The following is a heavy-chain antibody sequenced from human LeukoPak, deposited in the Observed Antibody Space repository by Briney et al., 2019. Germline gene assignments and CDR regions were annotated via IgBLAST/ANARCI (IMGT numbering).Heavy chain of an antibody. CDR1: GGSISSGSYY. D-gene: IGHD3-16*01. CDR3: ARHGQGASDY. CDR2: IYTSGST. Sequence: SETLSLTCTVSGGSISSGSYYWSWIRQPAGKGLEWIGRIYTSGSTNYNPSLKSRVTILPDTPKNQFSLKLSSVTAADTAVYYCARHGQGASDYWGQGTLVTVSS. V-gene: IGHV4-61*02. J-gene: IGHJ4*02.